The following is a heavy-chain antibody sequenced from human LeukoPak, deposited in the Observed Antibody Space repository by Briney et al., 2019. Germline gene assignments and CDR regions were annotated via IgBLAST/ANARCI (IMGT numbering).Heavy chain of an antibody. J-gene: IGHJ5*02. Sequence: PGGSLRLSCAASGFTFSSYSMNWVRQAPGKGLEWVSSISSSSSYIYYADSVKGRFTISRDNAKNSLYLQMNSLRAEDTAVYYCAKPFFQDDSSGYLSWGQGTLVTVSS. CDR3: AKPFFQDDSSGYLS. D-gene: IGHD3-22*01. CDR2: ISSSSSYI. CDR1: GFTFSSYS. V-gene: IGHV3-21*04.